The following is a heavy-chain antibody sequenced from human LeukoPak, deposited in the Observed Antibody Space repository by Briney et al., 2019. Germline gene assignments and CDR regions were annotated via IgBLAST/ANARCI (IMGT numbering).Heavy chain of an antibody. J-gene: IGHJ4*02. CDR3: AKGHDYGDYAIYYFDS. D-gene: IGHD4-17*01. Sequence: PGGSLRLSCAASGFTFSSYAMTWVRQSPGKGLEWVSAISGRSGSSYSADSVKGRFTISRDNSKNTLYLQMNSLKTEDTAVYYCAKGHDYGDYAIYYFDSWGQGTLATVSS. CDR2: ISGRSGSS. CDR1: GFTFSSYA. V-gene: IGHV3-23*01.